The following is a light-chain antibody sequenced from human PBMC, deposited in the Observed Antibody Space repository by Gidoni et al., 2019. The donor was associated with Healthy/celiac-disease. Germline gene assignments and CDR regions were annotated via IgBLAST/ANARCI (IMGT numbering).Light chain of an antibody. CDR2: DAS. CDR3: QQYDNLPYS. J-gene: IGKJ2*03. V-gene: IGKV1-33*01. Sequence: DIQMTQSPSSLSASVGDRVTITCQASPDISNYLNWCQQKPGKAPKLLIYDASNLETGVPSRFSGRGSGTDFTFTISSLQPEDIATYYCQQYDNLPYSFGQGTKLEIK. CDR1: PDISNY.